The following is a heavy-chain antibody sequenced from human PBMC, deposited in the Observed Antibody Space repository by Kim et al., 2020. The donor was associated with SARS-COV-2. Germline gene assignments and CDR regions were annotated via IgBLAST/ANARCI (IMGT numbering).Heavy chain of an antibody. J-gene: IGHJ4*02. D-gene: IGHD3-22*01. CDR3: AKGSGYYYGCDY. V-gene: IGHV5-51*01. Sequence: RYSPSFQGQVTISADKSISTAYLQWSSLKASDTAMYYCAKGSGYYYGCDYWGQGTLVTVSS.